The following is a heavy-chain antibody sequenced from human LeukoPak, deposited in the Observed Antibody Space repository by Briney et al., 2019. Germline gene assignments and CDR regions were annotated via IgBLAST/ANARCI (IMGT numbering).Heavy chain of an antibody. D-gene: IGHD2-2*02. Sequence: ASVKVSCKVSGYTFTDYYMHWVQQAPGKGLEWMGLVDPEDGKTIYAEKFQGRVTITADTSTDTAYMELSSLRSEDTAVYYCVVVPAAIRNSVWFDPWGQGTLVTVSS. CDR3: VVVPAAIRNSVWFDP. CDR1: GYTFTDYY. J-gene: IGHJ5*02. V-gene: IGHV1-69-2*01. CDR2: VDPEDGKT.